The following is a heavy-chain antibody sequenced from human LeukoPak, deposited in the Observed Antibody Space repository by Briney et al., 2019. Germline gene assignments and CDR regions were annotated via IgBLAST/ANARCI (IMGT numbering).Heavy chain of an antibody. CDR3: AKSIEELIRGTYYYYTYMDV. V-gene: IGHV3-11*01. Sequence: GGSLRLSCAASGFTFSDYYMSWIRQAPGKGLEWVSYISSGGSTIYYADSVKGRFTISRDNSNNTLYLQMRSLGAEDAAVYFCAKSIEELIRGTYYYYTYMDVWGKGTTVSVSS. D-gene: IGHD3-10*01. CDR2: ISSGGSTI. J-gene: IGHJ6*03. CDR1: GFTFSDYY.